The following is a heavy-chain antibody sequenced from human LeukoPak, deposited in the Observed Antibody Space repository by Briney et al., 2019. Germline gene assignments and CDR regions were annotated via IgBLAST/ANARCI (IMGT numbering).Heavy chain of an antibody. CDR1: GFTFSSYE. J-gene: IGHJ4*02. V-gene: IGHV3-48*03. CDR2: ISSSGSTI. D-gene: IGHD6-19*01. Sequence: GGSLRLSCAASGFTFSSYEMNWVRQAPGKGLEWVSYISSSGSTIYYADSVKGRFTISRDNAKNSLYLQMNSLRAEDTAVYYCVKPLIPVAGTLYFDFWGQGTLVTVSS. CDR3: VKPLIPVAGTLYFDF.